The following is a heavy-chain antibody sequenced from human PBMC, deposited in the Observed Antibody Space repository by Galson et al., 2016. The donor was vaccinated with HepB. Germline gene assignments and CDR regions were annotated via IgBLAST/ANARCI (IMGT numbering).Heavy chain of an antibody. CDR2: ITSSGSAI. V-gene: IGHV3-11*01. CDR3: ARDPDTASKVDV. Sequence: SLRLSCAASGFTLSNHYMSWIRQAPGKGLECISRITSSGSAIYYADSVKGRFTISRDNAKNSLYLQMNSLRAEDTAVYYCARDPDTASKVDVWGQGTTVTVSS. D-gene: IGHD5-18*01. CDR1: GFTLSNHY. J-gene: IGHJ6*02.